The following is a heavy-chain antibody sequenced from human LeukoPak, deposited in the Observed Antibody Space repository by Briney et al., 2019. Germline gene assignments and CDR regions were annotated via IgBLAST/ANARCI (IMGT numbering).Heavy chain of an antibody. CDR2: ISPGDSDT. V-gene: IGHV5-51*01. Sequence: ESLKLSCKGSGYTFSTYWIAWVRQMPGKGLEWMGVISPGDSDTSYSHPFQGQFTMSADKSISTGYLQWSSLKASDTAMYYCARRTSESSGFDFLDVWGQGTTVT. CDR1: GYTFSTYW. CDR3: ARRTSESSGFDFLDV. J-gene: IGHJ6*02. D-gene: IGHD3-22*01.